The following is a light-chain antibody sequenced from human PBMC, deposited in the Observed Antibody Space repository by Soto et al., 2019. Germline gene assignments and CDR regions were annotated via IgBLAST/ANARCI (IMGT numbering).Light chain of an antibody. V-gene: IGKV1-27*01. Sequence: TQSPGTLSASVGDRVTITCRASQGIANYLAWYQQKPGKVPKLLIYAASTLEPGVPSRFSGSGFGTDFTLSISSLQPEDFATYYCQKYNGAPFTFGPGTKVDIK. J-gene: IGKJ3*01. CDR2: AAS. CDR3: QKYNGAPFT. CDR1: QGIANY.